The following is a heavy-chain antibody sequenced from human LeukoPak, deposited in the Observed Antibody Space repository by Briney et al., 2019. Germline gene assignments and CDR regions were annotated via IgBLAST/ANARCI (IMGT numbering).Heavy chain of an antibody. Sequence: ASVKVSCKASGYTFTSYGISWVRQAPGQGLEWMGWISAYNDNTNYAQKLQGRVTMTTDTSTSTAYMELSSLRSEDTAVYYCARDLAGSGWYWYFDLWGRGTLVTVSS. CDR3: ARDLAGSGWYWYFDL. D-gene: IGHD6-19*01. CDR2: ISAYNDNT. V-gene: IGHV1-18*01. J-gene: IGHJ2*01. CDR1: GYTFTSYG.